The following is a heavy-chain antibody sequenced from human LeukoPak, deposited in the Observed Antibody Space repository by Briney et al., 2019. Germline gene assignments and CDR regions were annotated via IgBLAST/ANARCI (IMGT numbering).Heavy chain of an antibody. Sequence: PGGSLRLSCAASGFTVSGSYMSWIRQAPGKGLEWVSILYSVGTIYYAHSVKGRFTISRDNSKNTLYLQMNSLRVEDAAVYYCARLVVDSHAFDVWGQGTMVTVSS. CDR3: ARLVVDSHAFDV. CDR1: GFTVSGSY. V-gene: IGHV3-53*01. D-gene: IGHD6-19*01. CDR2: LYSVGTI. J-gene: IGHJ3*01.